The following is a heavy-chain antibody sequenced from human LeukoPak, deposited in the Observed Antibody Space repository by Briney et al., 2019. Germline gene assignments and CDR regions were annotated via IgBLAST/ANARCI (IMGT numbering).Heavy chain of an antibody. CDR2: INPNSGGT. Sequence: ASVKVSCKASGYTFTGYYMHWVRQAPGQGLEWMGWINPNSGGTNYAQKFQGWVTMTRDTSISTAYMELSRLRSEDTAVYYCARGTLDILTGYYRGNWFDPWGQGTLVTVSS. J-gene: IGHJ5*02. D-gene: IGHD3-9*01. CDR3: ARGTLDILTGYYRGNWFDP. CDR1: GYTFTGYY. V-gene: IGHV1-2*04.